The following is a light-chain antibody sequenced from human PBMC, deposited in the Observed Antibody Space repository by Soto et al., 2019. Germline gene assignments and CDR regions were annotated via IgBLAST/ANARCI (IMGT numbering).Light chain of an antibody. CDR2: DAS. Sequence: ETVLTQSPANLSVSPGERATLSCRASQSVGTKLVWYQQKPGQAPRLLMYDASTRATDIPARFSGSGSGTEFTLSISSLQSEDFAVYYCQQFAGWPLTFGGGTEVEIK. J-gene: IGKJ4*01. CDR3: QQFAGWPLT. V-gene: IGKV3-15*01. CDR1: QSVGTK.